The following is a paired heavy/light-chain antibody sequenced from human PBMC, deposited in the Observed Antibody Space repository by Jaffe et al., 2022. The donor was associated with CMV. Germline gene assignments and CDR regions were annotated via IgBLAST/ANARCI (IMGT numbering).Light chain of an antibody. CDR3: QSYDNNLGGSL. CDR1: SSNIGAGFH. J-gene: IGLJ2*01. V-gene: IGLV1-40*01. Sequence: QSVLTQPPSVSGAPGQRVIISCTGSSSNIGAGFHVHWYQHLPETAPKLLIYDNIYRPSGVPDRFSGSHLGSSASLAITGLQAEDEATYFCQSYDNNLGGSLFGGGTKVTV. CDR2: DNI.
Heavy chain of an antibody. D-gene: IGHD3-3*01. V-gene: IGHV2-26*01. CDR3: ARTHLIGDNFWGNFYSGNYHFDY. Sequence: QVTLKESGPVLVKRTETLTVTCTVSGFSLSTAGMGVNWIRQPPGKALEWLAVIFSGDEMSYNRSLQSRLTISKDTSKSQVVLTMSDMDPVDTATYFCARTHLIGDNFWGNFYSGNYHFDYWGQGALVAVSS. CDR2: IFSGDEM. J-gene: IGHJ4*02. CDR1: GFSLSTAGMG.